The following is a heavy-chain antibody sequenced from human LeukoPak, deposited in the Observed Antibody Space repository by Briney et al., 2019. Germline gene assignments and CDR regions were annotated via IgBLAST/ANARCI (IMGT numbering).Heavy chain of an antibody. CDR2: NSGGTT. D-gene: IGHD3-3*01. V-gene: IGHV3-53*05. Sequence: PGGSLRLSCAAFGFTVSGNYMSWVRQAPGKGLEWVSLNSGGTTYYADSVKGRFTISRDNSKNTLYLQMNSLRAEDTAVYYCAKGDYDFWSGQDYWGQGTLVTVSS. J-gene: IGHJ4*02. CDR3: AKGDYDFWSGQDY. CDR1: GFTVSGNY.